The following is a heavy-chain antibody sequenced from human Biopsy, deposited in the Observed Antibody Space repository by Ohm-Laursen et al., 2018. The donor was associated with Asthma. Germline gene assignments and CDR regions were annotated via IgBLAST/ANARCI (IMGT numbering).Heavy chain of an antibody. Sequence: SLRLSCSASGFPISNYGMHWVRQAPDKGLEWVALISSDVREWYADSVKGRFTISRDNSKNTLDLQMNSLRGDDTAVYYCVRWRSGYPDHYSDFWGLGTLVTVSS. CDR1: GFPISNYG. CDR3: VRWRSGYPDHYSDF. J-gene: IGHJ4*02. D-gene: IGHD2-21*01. V-gene: IGHV3-30*03. CDR2: ISSDVRE.